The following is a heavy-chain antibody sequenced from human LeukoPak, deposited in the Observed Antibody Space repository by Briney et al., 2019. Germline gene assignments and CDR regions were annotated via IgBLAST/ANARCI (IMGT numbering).Heavy chain of an antibody. V-gene: IGHV5-51*01. CDR3: ARHVGIAAAGTNYYYGMDV. CDR1: GYSFTRYW. Sequence: GEALKISRKGSGYSFTRYWLGWGRQIPGKGLELMGIIYPGDFATRYSPSFQGQVTISADKSISTAYLQWSSLKASDTAMYYCARHVGIAAAGTNYYYGMDVWGQGTTVTVSS. D-gene: IGHD6-13*01. J-gene: IGHJ6*02. CDR2: IYPGDFAT.